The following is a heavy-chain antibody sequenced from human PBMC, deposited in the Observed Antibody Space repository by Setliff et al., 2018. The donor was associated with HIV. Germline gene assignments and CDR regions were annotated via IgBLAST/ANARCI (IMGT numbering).Heavy chain of an antibody. Sequence: PGGSLRLSCAASGFTFDDYGMYWVRQAPGKGLEWVSFVGWDGCSTYYADSVKGRFTISRHNTKHSLHLQRNSLRAEDTALYYCARDPPVDYVWGSYRRDAFDIWGQGTMVTVSS. V-gene: IGHV3-43D*04. J-gene: IGHJ3*02. D-gene: IGHD3-16*02. CDR3: ARDPPVDYVWGSYRRDAFDI. CDR1: GFTFDDYG. CDR2: VGWDGCST.